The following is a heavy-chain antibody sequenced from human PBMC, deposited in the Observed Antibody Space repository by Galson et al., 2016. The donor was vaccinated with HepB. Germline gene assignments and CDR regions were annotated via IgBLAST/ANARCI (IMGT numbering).Heavy chain of an antibody. J-gene: IGHJ4*02. CDR3: AKTYDSTGYYADY. Sequence: SVKVSCKGFGYTFSSYTMMWVRQAPGHGLEWMGEINSYTGNPTYAQGLTGRFVFSVDTSVSTAYLHIDSLKPEDTAVYFCAKTYDSTGYYADYWGQGTLLTVSS. CDR2: INSYTGNP. CDR1: GYTFSSYT. V-gene: IGHV7-4-1*01. D-gene: IGHD3-22*01.